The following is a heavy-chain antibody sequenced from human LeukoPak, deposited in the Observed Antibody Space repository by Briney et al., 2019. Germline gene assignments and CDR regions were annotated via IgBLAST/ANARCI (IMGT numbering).Heavy chain of an antibody. CDR1: GGSFSGYY. V-gene: IGHV4-34*01. CDR3: ARWYGSGSYRPSSTFDY. Sequence: PSETLSLTCAVYGGSFSGYYWSWLRQPPGKGLEWIGEINHSGSTNYNPSLKSRVTISVDTSKNQFSLKLSSVTAADTAVYYCARWYGSGSYRPSSTFDYWGQGTLATVSS. J-gene: IGHJ4*02. CDR2: INHSGST. D-gene: IGHD3-10*01.